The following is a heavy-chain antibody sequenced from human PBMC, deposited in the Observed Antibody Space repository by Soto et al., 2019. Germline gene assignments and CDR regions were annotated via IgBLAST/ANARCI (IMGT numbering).Heavy chain of an antibody. D-gene: IGHD3-22*01. CDR2: IYYSGSS. J-gene: IGHJ3*02. V-gene: IGHV4-61*01. CDR3: ARVETYYDDSSRNAFDI. CDR1: GGSVSSGSYY. Sequence: QVQLQESGPGLVKPSETLSLTCTVSGGSVSSGSYYWSWIRQPPGKGLEWIGYIYYSGSSNYNPSLKSRVTISVDTSKNQFSLKLSSVTGADTAVYYCARVETYYDDSSRNAFDIWGPGTMVTVSS.